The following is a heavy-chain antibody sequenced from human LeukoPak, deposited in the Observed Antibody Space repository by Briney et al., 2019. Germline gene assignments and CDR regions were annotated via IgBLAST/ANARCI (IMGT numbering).Heavy chain of an antibody. J-gene: IGHJ4*02. V-gene: IGHV4-4*07. D-gene: IGHD2-21*02. Sequence: SETLSLTCTVSDGSISSYYWSWIRQPAGKGLEWIGRIYTSGSTNYNPSLKSRVTMSVDTSKNQFSLKLSSVTAADTAVYYCASEHYCGGDCYSDYWGQGTLVTVSS. CDR2: IYTSGST. CDR3: ASEHYCGGDCYSDY. CDR1: DGSISSYY.